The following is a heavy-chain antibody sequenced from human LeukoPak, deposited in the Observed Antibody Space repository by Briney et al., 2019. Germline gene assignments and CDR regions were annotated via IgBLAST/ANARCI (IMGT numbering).Heavy chain of an antibody. CDR1: GFTFRSHA. CDR2: IWSDGSNK. V-gene: IGHV3-33*01. CDR3: ARDGQSGSPWAFDF. D-gene: IGHD1-26*01. Sequence: GGSLRLSCAASGFTFRSHAMHWVRQAPGKGLEWVAQIWSDGSNKYYADSVRGRFTISRDNFKNTVYLQMSSPGVEETAVYYCARDGQSGSPWAFDFWGQGTMVTVSS. J-gene: IGHJ3*01.